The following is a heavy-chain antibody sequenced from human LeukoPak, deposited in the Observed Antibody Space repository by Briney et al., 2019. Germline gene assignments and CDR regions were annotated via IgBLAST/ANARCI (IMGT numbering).Heavy chain of an antibody. J-gene: IGHJ4*02. CDR3: ARRTIAAAIDY. CDR1: GFSLSTSGVG. V-gene: IGHV2-5*02. Sequence: SGPTLVKPTQTLTLTCTFSGFSLSTSGVGVGWIRQPPGMALEWLALIYWDDDKRYSPSLKSRLTITKDTSKNQVVLTMTNMDPVDTATYYCARRTIAAAIDYWGQGTLVTVSS. D-gene: IGHD6-13*01. CDR2: IYWDDDK.